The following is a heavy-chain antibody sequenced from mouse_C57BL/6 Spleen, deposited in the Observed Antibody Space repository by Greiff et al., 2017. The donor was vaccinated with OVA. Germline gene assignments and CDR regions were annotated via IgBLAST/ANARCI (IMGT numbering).Heavy chain of an antibody. CDR3: ASGGDFYDGFAY. CDR2: IYPGSGST. J-gene: IGHJ3*01. D-gene: IGHD2-3*01. V-gene: IGHV1-55*01. CDR1: GYTFTSYW. Sequence: VQLQQPGAELVKPGASVKMSCKASGYTFTSYWITWVKQRPGQGLEWIGDIYPGSGSTNYNEKFKSKATLTVDTSSSTAYMQLSSLTSEDSAVYYCASGGDFYDGFAYWGQGTLVTVSA.